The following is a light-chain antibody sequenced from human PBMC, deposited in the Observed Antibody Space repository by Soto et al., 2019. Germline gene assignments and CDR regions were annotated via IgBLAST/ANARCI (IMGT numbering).Light chain of an antibody. Sequence: QSALTQPRSVSGSPGQSVTISCTGTSSDVGGYNYVSWYQQHPGKAPKLMIYDVSKRPSGVPDRFSGYKSGNTASLSISGLQSEDEADYFCCSYAGSHVAFGGGTKLTVL. V-gene: IGLV2-11*01. CDR2: DVS. CDR3: CSYAGSHVA. CDR1: SSDVGGYNY. J-gene: IGLJ2*01.